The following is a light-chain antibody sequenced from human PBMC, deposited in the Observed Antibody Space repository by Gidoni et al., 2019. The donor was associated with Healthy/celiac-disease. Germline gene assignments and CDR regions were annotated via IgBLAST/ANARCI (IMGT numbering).Light chain of an antibody. J-gene: IGKJ3*01. CDR3: MQALQTPPLCT. CDR1: QSLLHSTGHNY. CDR2: LGS. V-gene: IGKV2-28*01. Sequence: DIVITQSLLSLPVTPGEPASISCTSSQSLLHSTGHNYLDWYLQKPGQSPQLLLYLGSNRASGVADRFSGSGSGTEFTLKISRVEAEDVGVYYCMQALQTPPLCTFGPGTKVDIK.